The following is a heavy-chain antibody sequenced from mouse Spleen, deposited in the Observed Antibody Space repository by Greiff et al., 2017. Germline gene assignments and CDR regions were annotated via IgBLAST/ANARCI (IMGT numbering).Heavy chain of an antibody. CDR3: GSGGYRDYAFAY. J-gene: IGHJ3*01. Sequence: VQLQQSGAELARPGASVKLSCKASGYSFTSYYIHWVKQRPGQGLEWIGWIYPGSGNTKYNEKFKGKATLTADTSSSTAYMQLSSLTSEDSAVYYCGSGGYRDYAFAYWGQGTLVTVSA. CDR2: IYPGSGNT. D-gene: IGHD2-4*01. CDR1: GYSFTSYY. V-gene: IGHV1-66*01.